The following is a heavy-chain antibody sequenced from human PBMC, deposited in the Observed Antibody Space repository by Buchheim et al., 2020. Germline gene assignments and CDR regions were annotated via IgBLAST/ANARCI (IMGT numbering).Heavy chain of an antibody. CDR3: ARVSGDYVFWFDP. D-gene: IGHD4-17*01. V-gene: IGHV4-59*01. CDR2: IYYSGST. CDR1: GGSISSYY. Sequence: QVQLQESGPGLVKPSETLSLTCTVSGGSISSYYWSWIRQPPGKGLEWIGYIYYSGSTNHNPSLKSRVTISVDTSKNQFSLKLSSVTAADTAVYYCARVSGDYVFWFDPWGQGTL. J-gene: IGHJ5*02.